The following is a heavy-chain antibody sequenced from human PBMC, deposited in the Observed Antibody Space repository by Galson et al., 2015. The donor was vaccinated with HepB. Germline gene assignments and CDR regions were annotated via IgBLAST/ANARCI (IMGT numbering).Heavy chain of an antibody. J-gene: IGHJ4*02. D-gene: IGHD2-15*01. CDR3: AKDLSLGYCSGGSCYGLDY. V-gene: IGHV3-23*01. Sequence: SLRLSCAASGFTFSSYVMSWVRQAPGKGLEWVSTISGSGGSTYYADSVKGRFTISRDNSKNTLYLQMSSLRAEDTAVYYCAKDLSLGYCSGGSCYGLDYWGQGTLVTVSS. CDR1: GFTFSSYV. CDR2: ISGSGGST.